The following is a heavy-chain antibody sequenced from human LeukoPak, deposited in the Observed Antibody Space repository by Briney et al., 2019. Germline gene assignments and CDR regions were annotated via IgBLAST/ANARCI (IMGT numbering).Heavy chain of an antibody. CDR1: GYRFTNYW. D-gene: IGHD2-2*01. CDR3: ARGVAGYCSSTSCYAKCSFYYMDV. V-gene: IGHV5-51*01. Sequence: GEPLKISCKGSGYRFTNYWIGWVRQMPGKGLEWRGIIYPGDSDSRSSPSFHGHVTISADKSITTAYLQWSSLKASDTAMYYCARGVAGYCSSTSCYAKCSFYYMDVCGKGNAVSVTS. J-gene: IGHJ6*03. CDR2: IYPGDSDS.